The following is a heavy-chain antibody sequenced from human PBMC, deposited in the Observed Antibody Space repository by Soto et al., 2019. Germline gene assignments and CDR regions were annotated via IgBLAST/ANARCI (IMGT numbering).Heavy chain of an antibody. V-gene: IGHV4-39*01. CDR3: QKQGATYYYYYGMDV. Sequence: SETLSLTCTVSGGSISSSSYYWGWIRQPPGKGLEWIGSIYYSGSTYYNPSLKSRVTISVDTSKNQFSLKLSSVTAADTAVYYCQKQGATYYYYYGMDVWGQGTTVTVSS. CDR2: IYYSGST. CDR1: GGSISSSSYY. J-gene: IGHJ6*02.